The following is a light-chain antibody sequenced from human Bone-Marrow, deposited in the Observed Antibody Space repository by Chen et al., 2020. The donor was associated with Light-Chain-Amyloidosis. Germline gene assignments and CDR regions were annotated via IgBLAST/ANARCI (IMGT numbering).Light chain of an antibody. CDR1: DLPTKY. Sequence: SYELTQPPSVSVSPGQTARITCSGNDLPTKYAYWYQQKPGQAPVLVIHRDTERPSGISERCSGTSSGTTATLTISGVQAEDEAEYHCQSADSSGTYEVIFGGGTKLTVL. CDR2: RDT. J-gene: IGLJ2*01. V-gene: IGLV3-25*03. CDR3: QSADSSGTYEVI.